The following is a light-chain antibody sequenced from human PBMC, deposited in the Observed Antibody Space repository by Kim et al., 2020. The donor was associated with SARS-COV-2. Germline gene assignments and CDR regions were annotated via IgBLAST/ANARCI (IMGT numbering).Light chain of an antibody. CDR1: QSLVYSDGNTY. CDR3: MKGTHWPGT. Sequence: DVVVTQSPLSLPVTLGQPASISCRSSQSLVYSDGNTYLSWFQQRPGQSPRRLIYKVSNRDSGVPDRFSGSGSGTDFTLRISRVEAEDVGVYFCMKGTHWPGTFGQGTKLDI. V-gene: IGKV2-30*01. CDR2: KVS. J-gene: IGKJ2*01.